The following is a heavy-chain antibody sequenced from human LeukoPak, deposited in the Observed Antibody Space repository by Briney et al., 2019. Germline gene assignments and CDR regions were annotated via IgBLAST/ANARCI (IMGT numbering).Heavy chain of an antibody. D-gene: IGHD1-20*01. J-gene: IGHJ4*02. CDR3: ATVNWKHPY. V-gene: IGHV1-24*01. CDR2: FDPEDGET. CDR1: GGTFSSYA. Sequence: ASVKVSCKASGGTFSSYAISWVRQAPGKGLEWMGGFDPEDGETIYAQKFQGRVTMTEDTSTDTAYMELSSLRSEDTAVYYCATVNWKHPYWGQGTLVTVSS.